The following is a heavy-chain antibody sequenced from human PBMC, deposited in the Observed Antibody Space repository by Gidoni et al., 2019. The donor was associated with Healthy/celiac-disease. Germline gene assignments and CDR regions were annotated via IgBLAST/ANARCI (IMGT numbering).Heavy chain of an antibody. J-gene: IGHJ6*03. V-gene: IGHV4-34*01. CDR3: ARGRGLYGNFYYYYYMDV. CDR2: INHSGST. D-gene: IGHD4-17*01. CDR1: GGSFSGYY. Sequence: QVQLQQWGAGLLKPSETLSLTCAVYGGSFSGYYWSWIRQPPGKGLEWIGEINHSGSTNYNPSLKSRGTISVDTSKNQFSLKLSSVTAADTAVYYCARGRGLYGNFYYYYYMDVWGKGTTVTVSS.